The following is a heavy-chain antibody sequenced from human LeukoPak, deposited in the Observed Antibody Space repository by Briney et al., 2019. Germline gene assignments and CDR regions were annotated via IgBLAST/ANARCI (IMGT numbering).Heavy chain of an antibody. Sequence: ASVKVSCKASGYTFTSYGISWVRQAPGQGLEWMGWISAYNGNTSYAQKLQGRVTMTTDTSTSTAYMELRSLRSDDTAVYYCARDRVVGATIYGMDVWGQGTTVTVSS. CDR3: ARDRVVGATIYGMDV. D-gene: IGHD1-26*01. V-gene: IGHV1-18*01. CDR1: GYTFTSYG. CDR2: ISAYNGNT. J-gene: IGHJ6*02.